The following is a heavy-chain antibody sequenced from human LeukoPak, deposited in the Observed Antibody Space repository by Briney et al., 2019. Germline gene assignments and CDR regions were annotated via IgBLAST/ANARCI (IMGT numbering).Heavy chain of an antibody. CDR2: ISGSSSTI. Sequence: SGGSLRLSCAASGFTFSSYSMNWVRQAPGKGLEWVSYISGSSSTIYYADSVKGRFTISRDNAKNSLYLQMNSLRAEDTAVYYCAGDPSSWYYYYMDVWGKGTTVTVSS. V-gene: IGHV3-48*01. CDR3: AGDPSSWYYYYMDV. J-gene: IGHJ6*03. CDR1: GFTFSSYS. D-gene: IGHD6-13*01.